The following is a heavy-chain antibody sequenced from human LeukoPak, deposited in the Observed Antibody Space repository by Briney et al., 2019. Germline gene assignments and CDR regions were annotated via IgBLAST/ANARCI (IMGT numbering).Heavy chain of an antibody. J-gene: IGHJ4*02. CDR3: ARGFGSSTSYVSDFDF. Sequence: SVKVSCEAAGGTFSSYAISWVRQAPGQGLEWMGGIIPIFGTAKYAQKFQGRVTITADKSTSTAYMELSSLRSEDTAVYFCARGFGSSTSYVSDFDFWGQGTLVTVSS. CDR1: GGTFSSYA. V-gene: IGHV1-69*06. D-gene: IGHD3-16*01. CDR2: IIPIFGTA.